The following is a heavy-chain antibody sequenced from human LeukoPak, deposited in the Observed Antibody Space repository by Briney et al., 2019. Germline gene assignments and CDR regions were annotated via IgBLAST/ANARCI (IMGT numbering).Heavy chain of an antibody. CDR1: GFTFSSYS. Sequence: GGSLRLSCAASGFTFSSYSMNWVRQAPGKGLEWVSYISSSSTIYYADSVKGRFTISRDNAKNSLYLQMNSLRAEDTAVYYCARTVTLYSSSWYYFDYWGQGTLVTVSS. D-gene: IGHD6-13*01. J-gene: IGHJ4*02. CDR3: ARTVTLYSSSWYYFDY. V-gene: IGHV3-48*04. CDR2: ISSSSTI.